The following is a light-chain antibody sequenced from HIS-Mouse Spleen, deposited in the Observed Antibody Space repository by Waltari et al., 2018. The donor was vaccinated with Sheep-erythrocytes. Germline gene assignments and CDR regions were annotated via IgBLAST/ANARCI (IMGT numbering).Light chain of an antibody. V-gene: IGKV1-39*01. Sequence: DIQMTQSPSSLSASVGDRVTITCRASQSISSYLNWYQQKPGKAPKLLIYAASSLQSGVPSRFSGSGSGTDFSLTISSLQPEDFATYYCQQSYRTPPLTCGGGTKVEIK. J-gene: IGKJ4*01. CDR3: QQSYRTPPLT. CDR1: QSISSY. CDR2: AAS.